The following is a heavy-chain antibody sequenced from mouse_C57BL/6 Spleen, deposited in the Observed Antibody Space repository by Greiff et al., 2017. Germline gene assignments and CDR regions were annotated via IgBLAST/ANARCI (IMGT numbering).Heavy chain of an antibody. CDR1: GYTFTDYN. CDR2: INPNNGGT. D-gene: IGHD1-1*01. V-gene: IGHV1-18*01. J-gene: IGHJ4*01. Sequence: DVQLVESGPELVKPGASVKIPCKASGYTFTDYNMDWVKQSHGKSLEWIGDINPNNGGTIYNQKFKGKATLTVDKSSSTAYMELRSLTSEDTAVYYCARSGYYYGSSYAMDYLGQGTSVTVSS. CDR3: ARSGYYYGSSYAMDY.